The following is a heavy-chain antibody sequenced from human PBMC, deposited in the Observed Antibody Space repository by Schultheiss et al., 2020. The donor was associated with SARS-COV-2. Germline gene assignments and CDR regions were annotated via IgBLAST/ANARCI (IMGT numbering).Heavy chain of an antibody. J-gene: IGHJ4*02. CDR3: ARGSGRLVNY. Sequence: SETLSLTCTVSGGSITSGDCYWSWIRQHPGKGLEWIGYIYYSGSTNYNPSLTSRVTISVDTSKNQFSLKLSSVTAADTAVYYCARGSGRLVNYWGQGTLVTVSS. V-gene: IGHV4-31*03. CDR2: IYYSGST. CDR1: GGSITSGDCY. D-gene: IGHD2-15*01.